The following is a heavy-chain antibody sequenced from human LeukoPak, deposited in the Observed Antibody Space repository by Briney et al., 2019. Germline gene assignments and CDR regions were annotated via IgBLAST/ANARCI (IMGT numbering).Heavy chain of an antibody. V-gene: IGHV3-21*01. CDR2: ISSSSSYI. Sequence: RGGCLRLSCAASGFTFSSYSMNWVRQAPGKGLEWVSSISSSSSYIYYADSVKGRFTISRDNAKNSLYLQMNSLRAEDTAVYYCARAGGDSSGWYDSWGQNTADTVSS. CDR3: ARAGGDSSGWYDS. D-gene: IGHD6-19*01. J-gene: IGHJ5*01. CDR1: GFTFSSYS.